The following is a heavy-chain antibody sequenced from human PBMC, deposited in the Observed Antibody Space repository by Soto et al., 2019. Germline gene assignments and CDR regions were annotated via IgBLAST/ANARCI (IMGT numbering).Heavy chain of an antibody. CDR1: GFTFSSYG. Sequence: QVQLVESGGGVVQPGRSLRLSCAASGFTFSSYGMHWVRQAPGKGLEWVAVIWYDGSNKYYADSVKGRFTISRDNSKNTLYLQMNSLRAEDTAVYYCSRTRYGDYWYFYLWGRGTLVTVSS. CDR2: IWYDGSNK. D-gene: IGHD4-17*01. CDR3: SRTRYGDYWYFYL. J-gene: IGHJ2*01. V-gene: IGHV3-33*01.